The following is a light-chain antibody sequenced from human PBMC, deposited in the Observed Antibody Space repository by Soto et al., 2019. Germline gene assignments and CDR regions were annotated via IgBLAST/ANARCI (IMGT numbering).Light chain of an antibody. J-gene: IGKJ2*01. V-gene: IGKV3-15*01. Sequence: EIVMTQSPATLSVSPGERATLSCRASQSVSSNLAWYQQRPGQAHRLLIYGASTRATGIPARFSGSGSGTECTLTITSLRSEDCALYYCQQYNHWPPRYTFGQGTKLEI. CDR1: QSVSSN. CDR3: QQYNHWPPRYT. CDR2: GAS.